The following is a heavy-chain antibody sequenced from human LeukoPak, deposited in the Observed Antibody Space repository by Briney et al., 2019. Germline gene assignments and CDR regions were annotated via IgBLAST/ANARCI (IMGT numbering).Heavy chain of an antibody. D-gene: IGHD6-13*01. CDR2: ISGSGGST. J-gene: IGHJ4*02. V-gene: IGHV3-23*01. CDR1: GGSISNYC. CDR3: TKTRWPLFDY. Sequence: PSETLSLTCTVSGGSISNYCWSWVRQAPGKGLVWVSAISGSGGSTYYADSVKGRFTISRDNSRNTLYLQMNSLRAEDTAVFYCTKTRWPLFDYWGQGTLVTVSS.